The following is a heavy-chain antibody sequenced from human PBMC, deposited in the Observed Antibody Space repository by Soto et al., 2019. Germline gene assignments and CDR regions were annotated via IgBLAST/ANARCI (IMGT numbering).Heavy chain of an antibody. CDR3: GKDMGQAAVGIRYPYGLDV. V-gene: IGHV3-64D*06. J-gene: IGHJ6*02. D-gene: IGHD6-13*01. CDR1: GFTVSSFG. Sequence: GGSLRLSCSGSGFTVSSFGMHWVRQAPGKGLEHVSTLSSNGIGTYYADSVKGRFTFSRDTSKNTLYLQMSSLRTEDTAVYYCGKDMGQAAVGIRYPYGLDVWCPGTTVTVSS. CDR2: LSSNGIGT.